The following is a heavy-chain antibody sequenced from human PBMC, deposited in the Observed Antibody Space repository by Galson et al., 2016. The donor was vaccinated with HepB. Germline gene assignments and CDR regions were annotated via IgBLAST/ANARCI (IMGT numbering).Heavy chain of an antibody. J-gene: IGHJ4*02. CDR3: ARFPYPFSHGGVVDY. CDR2: IYHGGTDK. V-gene: IGHV3-33*01. D-gene: IGHD3-16*01. CDR1: GFAFGTYG. Sequence: SLRLSCAASGFAFGTYGMHWVRQSPGKGLGWVAGIYHGGTDKFYADSVKGLFTISRGNSESTVFLQMNSLRPEDAATYYCARFPYPFSHGGVVDYWGQGTLVTVAS.